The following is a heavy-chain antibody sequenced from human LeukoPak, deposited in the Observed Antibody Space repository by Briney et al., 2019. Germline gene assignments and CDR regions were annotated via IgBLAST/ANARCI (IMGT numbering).Heavy chain of an antibody. CDR2: ISYDGSNK. CDR1: GFTFSSYG. CDR3: AKGISGSYHVSDDAFDI. J-gene: IGHJ3*02. V-gene: IGHV3-30*18. Sequence: GGSLRLSCAASGFTFSSYGMHWVRQAPGKGLEWVAVISYDGSNKYYADSVKGRFTISRDNSKNTLYLQMNSLRAEDTAVYYCAKGISGSYHVSDDAFDIWGQGTMVTVSS. D-gene: IGHD1-26*01.